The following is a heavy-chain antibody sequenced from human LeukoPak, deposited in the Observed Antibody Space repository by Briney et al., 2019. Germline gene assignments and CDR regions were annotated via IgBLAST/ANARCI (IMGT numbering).Heavy chain of an antibody. V-gene: IGHV1-2*02. CDR1: GYTFTGYY. Sequence: GASVKVSCKASGYTFTGYYMHWVRQAPGQGLEWMGWINPNSGGTNYAQKFQGRVTMTRDTSISTAYMELSRLRSDDTAVYYCARASRYNWNDACDYWGQGTLVTVSS. CDR3: ARASRYNWNDACDY. D-gene: IGHD1-1*01. CDR2: INPNSGGT. J-gene: IGHJ4*02.